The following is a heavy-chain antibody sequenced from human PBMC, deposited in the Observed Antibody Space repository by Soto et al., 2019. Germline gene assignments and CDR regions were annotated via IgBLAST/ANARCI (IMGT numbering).Heavy chain of an antibody. J-gene: IGHJ4*02. CDR2: INPSSGGT. CDR3: ARHRGSYYIGMFDY. CDR1: GYTFTGYY. Sequence: ASVKVSCKASGYTFTGYYMHWVRQAPGQGLEWMGWINPSSGGTNYAQKFQGRVTMTRDTSISTAYMELSRLRSDDTAVYYCARHRGSYYIGMFDYWGQGTLVTVSS. V-gene: IGHV1-2*02. D-gene: IGHD1-26*01.